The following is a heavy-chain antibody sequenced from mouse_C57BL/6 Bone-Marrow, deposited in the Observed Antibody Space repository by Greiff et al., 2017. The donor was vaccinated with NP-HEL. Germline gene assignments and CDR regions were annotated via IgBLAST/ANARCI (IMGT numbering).Heavy chain of an antibody. CDR1: GYAFTNYL. Sequence: QVQLQQSGAELVRPGTSVKVSCKASGYAFTNYLIEWVKQRPGQGLEWIGVINPGSGGTNYNEKFKGKATLTADKSSSTAYMQLSSLTAEDSAVYVGARSYYYGSSCFDYWGKGTTLTVSS. J-gene: IGHJ2*01. CDR3: ARSYYYGSSCFDY. CDR2: INPGSGGT. V-gene: IGHV1-54*01. D-gene: IGHD1-1*01.